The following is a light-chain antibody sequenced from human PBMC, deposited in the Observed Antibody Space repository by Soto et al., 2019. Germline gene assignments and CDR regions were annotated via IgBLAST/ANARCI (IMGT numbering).Light chain of an antibody. Sequence: QSVLTQPPSVSGAPGQTVTISCSGSSSNIGNNYVSWYQQLPGTAPKLLIYDNNKRPSGIPDRFSGSKSGTSATLGITGLQTGDEADYYCGTWDSSLSVGGVVFGGGTKLTVL. CDR1: SSNIGNNY. J-gene: IGLJ2*01. CDR2: DNN. V-gene: IGLV1-51*01. CDR3: GTWDSSLSVGGVV.